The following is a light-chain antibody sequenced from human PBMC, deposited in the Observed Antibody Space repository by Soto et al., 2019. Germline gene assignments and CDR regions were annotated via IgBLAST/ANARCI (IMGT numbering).Light chain of an antibody. CDR1: SSDVGGYNY. V-gene: IGLV2-14*01. CDR3: SSYTSSSTLVV. J-gene: IGLJ2*01. Sequence: QSALTQPASVSGSPGQSITSSCTGTSSDVGGYNYVSWYQQHPGKAPKLMIYDVSNRPSGVSNRLSGSKSGNTASLTISGLQAEDEADYYCSSYTSSSTLVVFGGGTKLTVL. CDR2: DVS.